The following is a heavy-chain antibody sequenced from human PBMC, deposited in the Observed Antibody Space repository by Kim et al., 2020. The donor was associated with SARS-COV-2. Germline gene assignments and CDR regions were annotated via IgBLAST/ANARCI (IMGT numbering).Heavy chain of an antibody. V-gene: IGHV3-15*01. Sequence: GGSLRLSCAASGFTFSNAWMSWVRQAPGKGLEWVGRIKSKTDGGTTDYAAPVKGRFTISRDDSKNTLYLQMNSLKTEDTAVYYCTTSGVWFGEFSAFWGQGTLVTVSS. CDR3: TTSGVWFGEFSAF. J-gene: IGHJ4*02. CDR2: IKSKTDGGTT. CDR1: GFTFSNAW. D-gene: IGHD3-10*01.